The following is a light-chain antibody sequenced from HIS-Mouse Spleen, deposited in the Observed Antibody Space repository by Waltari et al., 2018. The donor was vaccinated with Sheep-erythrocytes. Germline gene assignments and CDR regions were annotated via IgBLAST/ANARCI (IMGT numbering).Light chain of an antibody. V-gene: IGLV1-36*01. CDR2: YDD. CDR3: AAWDDSLNGWV. CDR1: SSNIGNTA. Sequence: QSVLTQPPSVSEAPRQRVPISCSGSSSNIGNTAVHWYQQLPGKAPKLLIYYDDLLPSGVSDRFSGSKSGTSASLAISGLQSEDEADYYCAAWDDSLNGWVFGGGTKLTVL. J-gene: IGLJ3*02.